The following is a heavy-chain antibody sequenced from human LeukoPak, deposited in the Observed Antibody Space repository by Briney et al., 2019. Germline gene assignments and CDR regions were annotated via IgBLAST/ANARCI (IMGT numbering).Heavy chain of an antibody. CDR1: EFSVGSNY. Sequence: GGSLRLSCAASEFSVGSNYMTWVRQAPGKGLEWVSGITSGTRTYYADSVKGRFTISRDNSKNTLYLQMNSLRAEDTAVYYCAKDRYYYDSSIGLYYFDYWGQGTLVTVSS. D-gene: IGHD3-22*01. CDR2: ITSGTRT. J-gene: IGHJ4*02. CDR3: AKDRYYYDSSIGLYYFDY. V-gene: IGHV3-53*01.